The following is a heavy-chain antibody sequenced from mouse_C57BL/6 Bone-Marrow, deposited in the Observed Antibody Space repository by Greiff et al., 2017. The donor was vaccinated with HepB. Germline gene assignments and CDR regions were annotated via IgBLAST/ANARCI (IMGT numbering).Heavy chain of an antibody. D-gene: IGHD3-3*01. CDR2: INYDGSST. CDR3: AREGPGFAY. Sequence: EVKVVESEGGLVQPGSSMKLSCTASGFTFSDYYMAWVRQVPEKGLEWVANINYDGSSTYYLDSLKSRFIISRDNAKNILYLQMSSLKSEDTATYYCAREGPGFAYWGQGTLVTVSA. V-gene: IGHV5-16*01. J-gene: IGHJ3*01. CDR1: GFTFSDYY.